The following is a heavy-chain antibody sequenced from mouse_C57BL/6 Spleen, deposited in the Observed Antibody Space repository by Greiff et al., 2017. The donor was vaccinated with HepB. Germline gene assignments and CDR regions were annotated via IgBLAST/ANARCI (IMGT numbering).Heavy chain of an antibody. CDR2: IDSNSGGT. J-gene: IGHJ1*03. CDR1: GYTFTSYW. D-gene: IGHD1-1*02. CDR3: ARSWFHWYFDV. V-gene: IGHV1-72*01. Sequence: VQLQQSGAELVKPGASVKLSCKASGYTFTSYWMHWVKQRPGRGLEWIGRIDSNSGGTKYNEKFKSKSTLTVDTPSSAAYMQFSSLTSEDSAVYYGARSWFHWYFDVWGTGTTVTVSS.